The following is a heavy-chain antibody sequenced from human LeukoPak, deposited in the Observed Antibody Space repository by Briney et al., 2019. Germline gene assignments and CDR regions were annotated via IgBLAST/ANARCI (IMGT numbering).Heavy chain of an antibody. CDR1: GGTFSSYA. V-gene: IGHV1-69*04. J-gene: IGHJ6*02. CDR3: ARDLAPWDYYYYGMDV. CDR2: IIPILGIA. Sequence: SVKVSCKASGGTFSSYAISWVRQAPGQGLEWMGRIIPILGIANYAQKFQGRVTITADKSTSTAYMELSSLRSEDTAVYYCARDLAPWDYYYYGMDVWGQGTTVTISS. D-gene: IGHD7-27*01.